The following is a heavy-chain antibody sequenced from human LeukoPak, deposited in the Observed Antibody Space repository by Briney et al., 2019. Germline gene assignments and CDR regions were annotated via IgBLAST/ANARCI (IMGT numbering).Heavy chain of an antibody. J-gene: IGHJ4*02. CDR2: IRYDGSNK. CDR1: GFTFSSYG. D-gene: IGHD4-23*01. V-gene: IGHV3-30*02. Sequence: GGSLRLSCAASGFTFSSYGMHWVRQAPGKGLEWVAFIRYDGSNKYYADSVKGRFTISRDNSKNTLYLQMNSLRAEDTAVYYCAKDFTVVTPGYFDYWGQGTLVTVSS. CDR3: AKDFTVVTPGYFDY.